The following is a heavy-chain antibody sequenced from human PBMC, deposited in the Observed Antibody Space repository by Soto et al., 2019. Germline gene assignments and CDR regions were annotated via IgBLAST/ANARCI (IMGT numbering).Heavy chain of an antibody. J-gene: IGHJ6*02. CDR1: GGSISSYY. Sequence: PSETLSLTCTVSGGSISSYYWSWIRQPAGKGPEWIGRIYTSENTTYNPSLKSRVTMSVDTSKNQFSLKLFTVTAADTAVYYCARSSHYDFYGMDVWGQGTTVTVSS. D-gene: IGHD3-10*01. V-gene: IGHV4-4*07. CDR3: ARSSHYDFYGMDV. CDR2: IYTSENT.